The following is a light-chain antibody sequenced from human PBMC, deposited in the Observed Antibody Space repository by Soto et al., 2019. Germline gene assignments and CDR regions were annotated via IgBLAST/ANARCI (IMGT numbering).Light chain of an antibody. CDR3: QQYKNWPPWT. CDR2: GAS. J-gene: IGKJ1*01. CDR1: QRVSSSY. V-gene: IGKV3-15*01. Sequence: EIVLTQSPGTLSLSPGERATLSCRASQRVSSSYLAWYQQKPGQAPRLLIYGASTRATGIPARFSGSGSGTEFTLTISSLQSEDFAVYYCQQYKNWPPWTFGQGTKVEIK.